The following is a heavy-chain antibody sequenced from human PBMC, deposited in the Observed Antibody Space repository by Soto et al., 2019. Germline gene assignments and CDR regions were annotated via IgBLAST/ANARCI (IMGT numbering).Heavy chain of an antibody. V-gene: IGHV1-3*01. CDR2: INAGNGNT. Sequence: GASVKVSCKASGYTFTNYALHWVRQAPGQRLEWMGWINAGNGNTKYSQKFQGRVTITRDTSANTAYMEVSSLRSEDTAVYYCARDYEYIWGTYRHYFDYWGQGTLVNVSS. D-gene: IGHD3-16*02. CDR3: ARDYEYIWGTYRHYFDY. CDR1: GYTFTNYA. J-gene: IGHJ4*02.